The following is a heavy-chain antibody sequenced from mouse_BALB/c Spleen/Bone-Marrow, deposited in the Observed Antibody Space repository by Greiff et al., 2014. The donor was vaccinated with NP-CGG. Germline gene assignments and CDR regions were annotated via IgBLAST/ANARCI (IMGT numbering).Heavy chain of an antibody. CDR2: IFPGDGDT. J-gene: IGHJ2*01. CDR3: ARLGYSGY. CDR1: GYAFHSSL. D-gene: IGHD1-3*01. V-gene: IGHV1-82*01. Sequence: QVQLKGAGPELVKPGASVKIFCQASGYAFHSSLVKWVKKRPGQGLEWIGRIFPGDGDTNYDGKFRGKATLTADKSSNTAYMQLSSLTSVDSAVYFCARLGYSGYWGQGTALTVSS.